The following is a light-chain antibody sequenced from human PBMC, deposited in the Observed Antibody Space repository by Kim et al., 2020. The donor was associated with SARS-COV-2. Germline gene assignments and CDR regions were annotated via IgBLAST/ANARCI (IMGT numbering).Light chain of an antibody. Sequence: SPGERATLACRASQTVTSNYLAWYQRKPGQAPRLLIYGASSRATGIPDRCSGSGSGTDFTLTISRLEPEDFAVYYCQQYGSSPATFGQGTKVDIK. V-gene: IGKV3-20*01. CDR1: QTVTSNY. CDR3: QQYGSSPAT. CDR2: GAS. J-gene: IGKJ1*01.